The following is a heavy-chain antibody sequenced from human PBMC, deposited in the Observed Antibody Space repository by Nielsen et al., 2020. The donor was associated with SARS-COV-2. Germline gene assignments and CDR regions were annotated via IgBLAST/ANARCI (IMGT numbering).Heavy chain of an antibody. Sequence: GESLKISCAVSGLTFNIYAMSWVRQAPGKGLEWVSGISSSGSKTHDADSLKGRFAISRDNARNSLYLQMNSLRVEDTALYYCVRDPDLECSGTGCFGWFDTWGQGTLVTVSS. D-gene: IGHD2-2*01. CDR2: ISSSGSKT. V-gene: IGHV3-21*01. J-gene: IGHJ5*02. CDR1: GLTFNIYA. CDR3: VRDPDLECSGTGCFGWFDT.